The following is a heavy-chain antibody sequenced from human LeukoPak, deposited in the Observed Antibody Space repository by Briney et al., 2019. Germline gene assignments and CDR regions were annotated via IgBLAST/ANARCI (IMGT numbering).Heavy chain of an antibody. CDR2: INPNSGGT. CDR1: GYTFTGYY. V-gene: IGHV1-2*02. J-gene: IGHJ5*02. D-gene: IGHD6-19*01. CDR3: ASASPYSSGWYVSTPDWFDP. Sequence: GASVKVSCKASGYTFTGYYMHWVRQAPGQGLEWMGWINPNSGGTNYAQKFQGRVTMTRGTSISTAYMELSRLRSDDTAVYYCASASPYSSGWYVSTPDWFDPWGQGTLVTVSS.